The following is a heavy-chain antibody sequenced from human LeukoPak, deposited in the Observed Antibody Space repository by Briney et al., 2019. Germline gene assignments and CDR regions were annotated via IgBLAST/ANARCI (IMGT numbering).Heavy chain of an antibody. CDR2: ISGSGGST. Sequence: GGSLRLSCAASGFTFSSYGMSWVRQAPGKGLEWVSAISGSGGSTYYADSVKGRFAISRDNAKNSLYLQMNSLRAEDTAVYYCARDGGFDYWGQGTLVTVSS. CDR3: ARDGGFDY. J-gene: IGHJ4*02. V-gene: IGHV3-23*01. CDR1: GFTFSSYG. D-gene: IGHD2-21*02.